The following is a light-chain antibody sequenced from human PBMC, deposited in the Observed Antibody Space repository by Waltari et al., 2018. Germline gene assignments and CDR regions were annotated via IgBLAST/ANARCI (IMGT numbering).Light chain of an antibody. CDR3: QQYNRWPPIT. V-gene: IGKV3-15*01. CDR2: GAF. J-gene: IGKJ5*01. Sequence: EVVMTQSPATLSVSPGERATLSCRASHGISDNLAWYQQKPGQAPRLLIYGAFTRATGIPARFTCSGSGTEFTLTINSLQSEDSAVYYCQQYNRWPPITFGQGTRLEIK. CDR1: HGISDN.